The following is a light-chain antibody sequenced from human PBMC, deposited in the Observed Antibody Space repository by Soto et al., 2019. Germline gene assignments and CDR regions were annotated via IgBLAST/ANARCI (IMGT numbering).Light chain of an antibody. CDR2: EGS. J-gene: IGLJ2*01. CDR3: FSYAGSSTHVV. Sequence: QSALTQPASVSGSPGQSITISCTGTSSDVGSYNLVSWYQQHPGKAPKLMIYEGSKRPSGISNRFSGSKSGNTASLTISGLQAEDEADYYCFSYAGSSTHVVFGGGTKLTVL. CDR1: SSDVGSYNL. V-gene: IGLV2-23*01.